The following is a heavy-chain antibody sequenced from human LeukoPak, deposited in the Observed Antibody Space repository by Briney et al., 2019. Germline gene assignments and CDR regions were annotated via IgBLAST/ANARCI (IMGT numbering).Heavy chain of an antibody. V-gene: IGHV1-2*02. CDR2: INPNSGGT. CDR3: ARDSGYDFWSGYGADWFDP. Sequence: GASVKVSCKASGYTFTGYYMHWVRQAPGQGLEWMGWINPNSGGTNYAQKFQGRVTMTRDTSISTAYMELSRLRSDDTAVYYCARDSGYDFWSGYGADWFDPWGQGTLVTVSS. CDR1: GYTFTGYY. D-gene: IGHD3-3*01. J-gene: IGHJ5*02.